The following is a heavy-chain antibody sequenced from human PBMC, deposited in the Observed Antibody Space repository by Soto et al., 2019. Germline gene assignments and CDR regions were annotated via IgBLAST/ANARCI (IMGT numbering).Heavy chain of an antibody. CDR3: ARADRKSSVIGDY. CDR2: INHSGST. V-gene: IGHV4-34*01. Sequence: SETLSLTCAVYGGSFSGYYWSWIRQPPGKGLEWIGEINHSGSTNYNPSLKSRVTISVDTSKNQFSLKLSSVTAADTAVYYRARADRKSSVIGDYWGQGPMVTVSS. J-gene: IGHJ4*02. CDR1: GGSFSGYY.